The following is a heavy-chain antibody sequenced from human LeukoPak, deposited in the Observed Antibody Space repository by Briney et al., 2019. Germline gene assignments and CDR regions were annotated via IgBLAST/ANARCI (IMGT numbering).Heavy chain of an antibody. CDR1: GFSVSSHY. D-gene: IGHD6-19*01. V-gene: IGHV3-66*01. CDR2: IYSGGTT. CDR3: ARVGSSGWPSHFDY. J-gene: IGHJ4*02. Sequence: GGSLRLSCAASGFSVSSHYVSWVRQAPGKGLERVSHIYSGGTTFYADSVKGRFTISRDNSKNTLYLQMNRLRAEDTAVYYCARVGSSGWPSHFDYWGQGTLVTVSS.